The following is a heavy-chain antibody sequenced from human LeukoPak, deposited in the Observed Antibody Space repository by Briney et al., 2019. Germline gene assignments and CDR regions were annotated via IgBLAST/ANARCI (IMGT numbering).Heavy chain of an antibody. V-gene: IGHV3-23*01. CDR2: ISGSGGST. J-gene: IGHJ4*02. CDR1: GFTFSSYA. Sequence: GGSLRLSCAASGFTFSSYAMSWVRQAPGKGLEWVSAISGSGGSTYYADSVKGRFTISRDNAKNSLYLQMNSLRAEDTALYYCTKDPQGAGSFDYWGQGTLVTVSS. D-gene: IGHD3-10*01. CDR3: TKDPQGAGSFDY.